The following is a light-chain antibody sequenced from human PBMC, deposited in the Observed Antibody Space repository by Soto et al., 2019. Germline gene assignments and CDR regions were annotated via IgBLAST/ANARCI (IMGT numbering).Light chain of an antibody. Sequence: QSVLTQPPSVSGAPGQRVTISCTGSSSNIGAHYDVHWYQQLPGTAPKLLIYGNSNRPSGVPDRFSGSKSGTSASLAITGIQAEEEADYYCQSYDNSLSVYVFGTGTKGTVL. CDR1: SSNIGAHYD. CDR3: QSYDNSLSVYV. CDR2: GNS. V-gene: IGLV1-40*01. J-gene: IGLJ1*01.